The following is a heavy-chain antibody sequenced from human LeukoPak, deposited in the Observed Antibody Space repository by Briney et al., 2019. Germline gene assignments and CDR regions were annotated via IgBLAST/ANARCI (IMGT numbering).Heavy chain of an antibody. D-gene: IGHD6-13*01. CDR1: GYKFTSYG. CDR2: ISGYNGNT. CDR3: ARDSPYSSSSLGFDY. J-gene: IGHJ4*02. Sequence: ASVKVSCKASGYKFTSYGVSWVRQAPGQGLEWMGWISGYNGNTNFAQKFQGRVTMTTDTSTSTAYMELRSLRSDDTAVYYYARDSPYSSSSLGFDYWGQGTLVTVSS. V-gene: IGHV1-18*01.